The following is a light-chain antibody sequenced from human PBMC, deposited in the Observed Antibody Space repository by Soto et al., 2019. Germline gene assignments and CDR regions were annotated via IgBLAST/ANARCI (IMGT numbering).Light chain of an antibody. CDR3: QQYRSYPIT. CDR2: KAS. V-gene: IGKV1-5*03. CDR1: QSLSSW. Sequence: DIPMTQSPSTLSASVGDRVTITCRASQSLSSWLAWYQQKPGKAPKSLIYKASSLESGVPSRFSGSGSGTEFTLTISSLHPDDFATYYCQQYRSYPITFGQGTRLEIK. J-gene: IGKJ5*01.